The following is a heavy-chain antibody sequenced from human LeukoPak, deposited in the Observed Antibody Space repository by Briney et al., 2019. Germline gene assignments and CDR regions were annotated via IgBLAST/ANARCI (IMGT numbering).Heavy chain of an antibody. CDR3: ARDGSGYSYGYDY. Sequence: EASVKVSCKASGGTFSSYAISWVRQAPGQGLEWMGRIIPILGTANYAQKFQGRVTITTDESTSTAYMELSSLRSEDTAVYYCARDGSGYSYGYDYWGQGTLVTVSS. J-gene: IGHJ4*02. CDR1: GGTFSSYA. CDR2: IIPILGTA. V-gene: IGHV1-69*11. D-gene: IGHD5-18*01.